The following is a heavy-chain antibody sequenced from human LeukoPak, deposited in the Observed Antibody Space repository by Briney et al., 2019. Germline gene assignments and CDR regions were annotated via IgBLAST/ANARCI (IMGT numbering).Heavy chain of an antibody. Sequence: PGGSLRLSCAASGFTFSSYSMNWVRQAPGKGREWVSSISSSSSYIYYADSVKGRFTISRDNAKNSLYLQMNSLRAEDTAVYYCARDRSGSGYDWGVFDYWGQGTQVTVSS. D-gene: IGHD5-12*01. J-gene: IGHJ4*02. CDR2: ISSSSSYI. CDR3: ARDRSGSGYDWGVFDY. V-gene: IGHV3-21*01. CDR1: GFTFSSYS.